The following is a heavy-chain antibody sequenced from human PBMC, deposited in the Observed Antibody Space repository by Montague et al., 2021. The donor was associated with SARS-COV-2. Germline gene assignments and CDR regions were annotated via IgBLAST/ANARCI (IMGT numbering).Heavy chain of an antibody. CDR2: INHTGST. J-gene: IGHJ5*02. CDR3: ARPFRMGMAGMPLLT. V-gene: IGHV4-34*01. Sequence: SETLSLTCVVYGGSFSNYYWIWIRHSPGQRMEWIGEINHTGSTTYNPSLTSRVTISVDTSKNQFSLKLTSVTVADTALYYCARPFRMGMAGMPLLTWGQGTLVTVSS. D-gene: IGHD6-19*01. CDR1: GGSFSNYY.